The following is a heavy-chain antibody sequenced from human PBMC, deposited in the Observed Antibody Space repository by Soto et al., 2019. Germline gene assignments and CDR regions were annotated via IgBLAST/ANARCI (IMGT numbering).Heavy chain of an antibody. CDR1: GGTFSSYT. Sequence: ASVKVSCKASGGTFSSYTISWVRQAPGQGLEWMGWINVYNGNTKYAQKVQGRVTMTTDTSTSTAYMELRSLRSDDTAVYYCARGVGSGSYYNQYSWFDPWGQGTLVTVSS. D-gene: IGHD3-10*01. CDR3: ARGVGSGSYYNQYSWFDP. J-gene: IGHJ5*02. V-gene: IGHV1-18*01. CDR2: INVYNGNT.